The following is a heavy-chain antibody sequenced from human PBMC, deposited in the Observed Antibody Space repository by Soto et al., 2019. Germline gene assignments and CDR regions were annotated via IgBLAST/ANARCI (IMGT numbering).Heavy chain of an antibody. V-gene: IGHV1-8*01. CDR3: ARSYRDGYILLDY. J-gene: IGHJ4*02. CDR2: MNPNSGNT. Sequence: QVQLVQSGAEVKKPGASVKVSCKASGYTFTSYDIHWVRQATGQGLEWMGWMNPNSGNTGYAQKFQGRVTVTSNTSISTAYMELSSLRSEDTAVYYCARSYRDGYILLDYWGQGTLVTVSS. CDR1: GYTFTSYD. D-gene: IGHD5-12*01.